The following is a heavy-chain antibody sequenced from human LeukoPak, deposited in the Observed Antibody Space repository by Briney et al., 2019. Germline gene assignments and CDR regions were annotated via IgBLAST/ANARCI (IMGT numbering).Heavy chain of an antibody. CDR3: AKGVSPDRPYYCYYYYMDV. D-gene: IGHD4-23*01. J-gene: IGHJ6*03. CDR1: GFTFDDYA. CDR2: ISGDGGST. Sequence: PGGSLRLSCAASGFTFDDYAMHWVRQAPGKGLEWVSLISGDGGSTYYADSVKGRFTISRDNSKNSLYLQMNSLRTEDTALYYCAKGVSPDRPYYCYYYYMDVWGKGTTVTVSS. V-gene: IGHV3-43*02.